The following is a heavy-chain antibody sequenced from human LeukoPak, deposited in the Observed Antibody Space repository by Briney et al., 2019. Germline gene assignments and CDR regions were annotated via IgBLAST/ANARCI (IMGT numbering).Heavy chain of an antibody. V-gene: IGHV4-38-2*02. CDR3: ARDLGRYCSSTSCPNWFDP. D-gene: IGHD2-2*01. CDR2: IYHSGST. CDR1: GYSISSGYY. J-gene: IGHJ5*02. Sequence: SETLSLTCTVSGYSISSGYYWGWIRQPPGKGLEWIGSIYHSGSTYYHPSLKSRVTISVDTSKNQFSLKLGSVTAADTAAYYCARDLGRYCSSTSCPNWFDPWGQGTLVTVSS.